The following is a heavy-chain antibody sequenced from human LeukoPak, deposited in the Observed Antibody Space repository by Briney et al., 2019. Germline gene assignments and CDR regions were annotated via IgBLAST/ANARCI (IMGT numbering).Heavy chain of an antibody. V-gene: IGHV3-7*01. D-gene: IGHD3-3*01. Sequence: GGSLRLSCAASGFIFTNFFMSWVRQAPGKGLEWVASIKHDGSEKYYVDSVRGRFTISRDNTNNLLYLQMSSLRAEDTAVYYCAADRGWRTSGYYLYYFEYWGQGTLVTFSS. CDR3: AADRGWRTSGYYLYYFEY. CDR1: GFIFTNFF. J-gene: IGHJ4*02. CDR2: IKHDGSEK.